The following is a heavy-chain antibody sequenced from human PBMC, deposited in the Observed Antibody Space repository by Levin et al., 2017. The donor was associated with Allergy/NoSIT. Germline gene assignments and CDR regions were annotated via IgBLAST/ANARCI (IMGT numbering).Heavy chain of an antibody. V-gene: IGHV3-30*02. Sequence: GGSLRLSCAASGFTFSTYGMHWVRQAPGKGLEWVAIITPDGNNKYSAASVKGRFTISRDNFKNTVHLHMNSLTTDDTAVYFCAKGGDMDYWGQGTLVTVSS. CDR1: GFTFSTYG. J-gene: IGHJ4*02. CDR3: AKGGDMDY. CDR2: ITPDGNNK. D-gene: IGHD2-21*02.